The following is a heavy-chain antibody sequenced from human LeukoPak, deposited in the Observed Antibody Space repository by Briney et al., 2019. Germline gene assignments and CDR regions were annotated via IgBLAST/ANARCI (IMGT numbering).Heavy chain of an antibody. CDR3: ASCSGYDSWSDYLLY. V-gene: IGHV3-20*04. CDR1: GFTFDDYG. Sequence: GGSLRLSCAASGFTFDDYGMSWVRQAPGKGKEWVSGINWNGDSTGYADSVKGRFTISRDNAKNSLYLQMNSLRAEDTALYYCASCSGYDSWSDYLLYWGQGTLVTVSS. J-gene: IGHJ4*02. D-gene: IGHD3-3*01. CDR2: INWNGDST.